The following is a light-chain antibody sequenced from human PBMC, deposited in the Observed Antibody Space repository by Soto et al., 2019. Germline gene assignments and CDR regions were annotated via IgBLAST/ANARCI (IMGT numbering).Light chain of an antibody. J-gene: IGLJ1*01. CDR1: SSDVGGYDY. CDR3: CSYTGSDTYV. V-gene: IGLV2-14*01. CDR2: NVY. Sequence: QSALTQPASVSGSPGQSITISCTGTSSDVGGYDYVGWYQQHPGKAPKLMIYNVYNRPSGVSFRFSGSKSGNTASLTISGLQGEDEADYYCCSYTGSDTYVFGTGTKVTVL.